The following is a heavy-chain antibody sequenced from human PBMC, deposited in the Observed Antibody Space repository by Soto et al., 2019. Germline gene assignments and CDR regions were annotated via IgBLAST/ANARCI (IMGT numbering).Heavy chain of an antibody. J-gene: IGHJ4*02. V-gene: IGHV1-18*01. Sequence: QVQLVQSGADVKKTGASVKVSCKASGYTFTNYNINWVRQAPGQGLEWMGWIGAYNGNTYYAQKFQDRVTMTTDTSTSTVYMELRSLRSDDTALYYCARQLATAFDYWGQGTLVTVSS. CDR3: ARQLATAFDY. CDR2: IGAYNGNT. D-gene: IGHD6-13*01. CDR1: GYTFTNYN.